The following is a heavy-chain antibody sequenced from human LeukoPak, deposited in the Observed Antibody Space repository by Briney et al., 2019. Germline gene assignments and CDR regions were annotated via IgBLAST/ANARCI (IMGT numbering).Heavy chain of an antibody. Sequence: SQTLSLTCAISGDSVSSNSAAWNWIRQSPSRGLEWLGRSFYRSKWYSDYAVSMKGRITINADTSKNQFSLQLNSVTPEDTAVYYCAKDRSSSGWYYFDYWGQGTLVTVSS. D-gene: IGHD6-19*01. V-gene: IGHV6-1*01. CDR1: GDSVSSNSAA. CDR2: SFYRSKWYS. J-gene: IGHJ4*02. CDR3: AKDRSSSGWYYFDY.